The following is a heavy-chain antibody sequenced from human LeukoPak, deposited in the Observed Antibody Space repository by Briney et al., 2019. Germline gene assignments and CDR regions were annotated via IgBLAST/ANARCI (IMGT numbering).Heavy chain of an antibody. Sequence: SETLSLTCTFSDGDIYTSPYYWGWIRQPPGKGLEWIGSVYYSGSTYYNPSLKSRVTISIDTSKKQFSLKVNSVTAADTALYYCVRFFNGGYNGDYSDYWGQGTLVTVSS. J-gene: IGHJ4*02. D-gene: IGHD5-24*01. V-gene: IGHV4-39*01. CDR3: VRFFNGGYNGDYSDY. CDR1: DGDIYTSPYY. CDR2: VYYSGST.